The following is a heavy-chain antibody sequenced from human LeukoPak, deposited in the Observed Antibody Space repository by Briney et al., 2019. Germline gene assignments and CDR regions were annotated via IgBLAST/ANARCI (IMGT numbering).Heavy chain of an antibody. J-gene: IGHJ5*02. CDR2: IYHSGST. CDR3: ARGGHSGTS. CDR1: GYSISSGYY. Sequence: SETLSLTCTVSGYSISSGYYWGWIRQPPGKGLEWIGSIYHSGSTYYNPSLKSRVTISVDTSKNQFSLKLSSVTAADTAVYYCARGGHSGTSWGQGTLVTVSS. D-gene: IGHD6-13*01. V-gene: IGHV4-38-2*02.